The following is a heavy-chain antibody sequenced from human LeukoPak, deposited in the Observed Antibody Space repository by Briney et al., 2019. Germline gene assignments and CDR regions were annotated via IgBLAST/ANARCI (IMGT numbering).Heavy chain of an antibody. CDR2: MSGSGGST. J-gene: IGHJ4*02. CDR3: AKDLTLVLLWFGELDY. V-gene: IGHV3-23*01. Sequence: PGGSLRLSCAASGFTFSSYAMSWVRQAPGKGLEWVSAMSGSGGSTYYADSVKGRFTISRDNSKNTLYLQMNSLRAEDTAVYYCAKDLTLVLLWFGELDYWGQGTLVTVSS. CDR1: GFTFSSYA. D-gene: IGHD3-10*01.